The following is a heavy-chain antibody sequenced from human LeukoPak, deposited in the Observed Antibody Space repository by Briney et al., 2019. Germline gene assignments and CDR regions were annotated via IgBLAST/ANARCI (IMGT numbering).Heavy chain of an antibody. CDR1: GGSFSGYY. Sequence: PSETLSLTCAVYGGSFSGYYWSWIRQPPGKGLEWIGEINHSGSTNYNPSLKSRVTISVDTSKNQFPLKLSSVTAADTAVYYCARGGIAAAGTEYFQHWGQGTLVTVSS. J-gene: IGHJ1*01. CDR2: INHSGST. D-gene: IGHD6-13*01. V-gene: IGHV4-34*01. CDR3: ARGGIAAAGTEYFQH.